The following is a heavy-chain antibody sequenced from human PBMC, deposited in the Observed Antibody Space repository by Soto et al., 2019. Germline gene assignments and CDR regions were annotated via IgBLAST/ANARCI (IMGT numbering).Heavy chain of an antibody. CDR1: GGTFSSYA. CDR2: IIPIFGTA. Sequence: QVQLVQSGAEVKKPGSSVKVSCKASGGTFSSYAISWVRQAPGQGLEWMGGIIPIFGTANYAQKFQGRVTSTADESTSTAYMEMSSLRSEDTAVYYCVSGRWNYVHYYGMDVWGQGTTVTVSS. CDR3: VSGRWNYVHYYGMDV. V-gene: IGHV1-69*01. J-gene: IGHJ6*02. D-gene: IGHD1-7*01.